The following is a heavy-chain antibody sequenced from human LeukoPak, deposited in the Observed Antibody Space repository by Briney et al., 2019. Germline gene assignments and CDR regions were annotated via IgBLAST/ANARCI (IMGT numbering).Heavy chain of an antibody. Sequence: SVKVSCKASGYTFTSYYMHWVRQAPGQGLEWMGGIIPIFGTANYAQKFQGRVTITADKSTSTAYMELSSLRSEDTAVYYCARAQTYYYGSGSYYSFDYWGQGTLVTVSS. V-gene: IGHV1-69*06. CDR2: IIPIFGTA. D-gene: IGHD3-10*01. CDR1: GYTFTSYY. CDR3: ARAQTYYYGSGSYYSFDY. J-gene: IGHJ4*02.